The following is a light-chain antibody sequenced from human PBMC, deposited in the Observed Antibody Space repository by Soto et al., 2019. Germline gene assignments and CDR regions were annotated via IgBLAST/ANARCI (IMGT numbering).Light chain of an antibody. CDR3: QQYGSSPFT. V-gene: IGKV3-20*01. CDR2: GAS. Sequence: EIVLTQSPGTLSLSPGEGATLSCRASQSVSSSYLAWFLQKPGQAPRLLIYGASSRATGIPDRFSGSGSGTDFTLTISRLEPEDFAVYYCQQYGSSPFTFSPGTKVDIK. CDR1: QSVSSSY. J-gene: IGKJ3*01.